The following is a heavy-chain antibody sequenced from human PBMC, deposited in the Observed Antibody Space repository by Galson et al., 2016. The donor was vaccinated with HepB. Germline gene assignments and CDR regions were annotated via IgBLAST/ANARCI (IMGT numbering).Heavy chain of an antibody. V-gene: IGHV3-53*01. Sequence: SLRLSCAASGFIVSSKYMSWVRQAPGKGLEWLSVIYSGDRTYYADSVKGRFTISRDNSKNTLFLKMNSLRAEETAFYYCATLGYSYGSSFDYWCQGTLV. CDR2: IYSGDRT. CDR3: ATLGYSYGSSFDY. CDR1: GFIVSSKY. D-gene: IGHD5-18*01. J-gene: IGHJ4*02.